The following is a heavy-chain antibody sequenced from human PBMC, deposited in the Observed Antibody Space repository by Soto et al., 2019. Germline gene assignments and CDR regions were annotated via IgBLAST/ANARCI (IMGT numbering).Heavy chain of an antibody. CDR2: IKSKTDGGTT. V-gene: IGHV3-15*07. J-gene: IGHJ6*02. CDR3: TTDRVPYGSGGSCSDYYYYGMDV. Sequence: EVQLVESGGGLVKPGGSLRLSCAASGFTFSNAWMNWVRQAPGKGLEWVGRIKSKTDGGTTDYAAPVKGRFTISRDDSKNPLYLQMNSLKTEDKAVYYCTTDRVPYGSGGSCSDYYYYGMDVWGQGTTVTVSS. CDR1: GFTFSNAW. D-gene: IGHD2-15*01.